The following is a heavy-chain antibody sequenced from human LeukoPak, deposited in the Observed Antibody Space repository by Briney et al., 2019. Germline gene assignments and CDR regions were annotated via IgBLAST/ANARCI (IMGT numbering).Heavy chain of an antibody. CDR2: ISWNSGSI. D-gene: IGHD6-13*01. CDR3: AKGSSSWYIGRFDY. J-gene: IGHJ4*02. Sequence: PGGSLTLSCAASGFTVDDYAMHSIRQAPGKGLEWVAGISWNSGSIGYADSVKGRFTISRDNAKNSLYLQMNSLRAEDMVLYYCAKGSSSWYIGRFDYWGQGTLVTVSS. CDR1: GFTVDDYA. V-gene: IGHV3-9*03.